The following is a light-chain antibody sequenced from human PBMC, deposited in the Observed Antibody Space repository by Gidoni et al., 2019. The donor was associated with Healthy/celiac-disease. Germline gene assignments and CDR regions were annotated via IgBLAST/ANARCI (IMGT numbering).Light chain of an antibody. CDR3: QQYGSSWT. Sequence: ETVLTKPPGTLSLSPGERATLSCRASQSVSSSYLAWYQQKPGQAPRLLIYGASSRATGIPDRFSGGGAATDFTLTISRLEPEDFAVYYCQQYGSSWTFGQGTKVEIK. V-gene: IGKV3-20*01. CDR2: GAS. J-gene: IGKJ1*01. CDR1: QSVSSSY.